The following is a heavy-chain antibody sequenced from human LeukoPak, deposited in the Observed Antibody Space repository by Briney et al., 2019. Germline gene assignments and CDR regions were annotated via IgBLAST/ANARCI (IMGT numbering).Heavy chain of an antibody. CDR2: IHTSGRT. Sequence: SQTLSLTCTVSGDSISSGSYYWSWIRQPAGKGVEWIGRIHTSGRTNYNPSLKSRVSISIDKSKNHFSLKLISVTAADTAVYYCARHSRAIWYFDLWGRGTLVTVSS. CDR1: GDSISSGSYY. D-gene: IGHD2-2*01. CDR3: ARHSRAIWYFDL. J-gene: IGHJ2*01. V-gene: IGHV4-61*02.